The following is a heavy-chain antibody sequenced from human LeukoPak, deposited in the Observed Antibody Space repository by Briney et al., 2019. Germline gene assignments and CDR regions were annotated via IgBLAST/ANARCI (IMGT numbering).Heavy chain of an antibody. CDR2: MNPNSGNT. CDR3: ARESAYYYDSSGYYIDI. J-gene: IGHJ3*02. V-gene: IGHV1-8*02. CDR1: GYTFTSYG. D-gene: IGHD3-22*01. Sequence: ASVKVSCKASGYTFTSYGISWVRQATGQGLEWMGWMNPNSGNTGYAQKFQGRVTMTRNTSISTAYMELSSLRSEDTAVYYCARESAYYYDSSGYYIDIWGQGTMVTVSS.